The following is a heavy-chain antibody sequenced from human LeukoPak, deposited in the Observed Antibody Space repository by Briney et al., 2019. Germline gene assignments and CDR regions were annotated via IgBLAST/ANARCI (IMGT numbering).Heavy chain of an antibody. CDR1: GYRFTSYW. J-gene: IGHJ4*02. Sequence: PGESLKISCKGSGYRFTSYWISWVRQMPGKGLEWMGRIDPSDSYTNYSPSFQGHLTISADKSISTAYLQWSSLKASDTAMYYCARHQLLGPCFKGVCSDAFDIWGQGILVTVSS. D-gene: IGHD2-8*01. CDR3: ARHQLLGPCFKGVCSDAFDI. CDR2: IDPSDSYT. V-gene: IGHV5-10-1*01.